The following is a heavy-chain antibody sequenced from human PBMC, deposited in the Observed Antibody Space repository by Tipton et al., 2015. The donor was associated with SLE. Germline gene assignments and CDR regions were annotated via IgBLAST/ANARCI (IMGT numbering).Heavy chain of an antibody. Sequence: SLRLSCAASGFTLRNYWMNWVRQGPGKGLEWVSRINGDGRITSYADSVKGRFTISRDNAKNTLYLQMTSLRAEDTALYYCARLDCGGDCYDDHWGQGARVAVSS. V-gene: IGHV3-74*01. D-gene: IGHD2-21*01. CDR1: GFTLRNYW. J-gene: IGHJ4*02. CDR2: INGDGRIT. CDR3: ARLDCGGDCYDDH.